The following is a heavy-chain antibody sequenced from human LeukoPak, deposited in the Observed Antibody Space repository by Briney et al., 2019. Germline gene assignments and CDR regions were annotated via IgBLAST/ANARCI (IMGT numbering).Heavy chain of an antibody. CDR2: ISAYNGNT. CDR1: GYTFTSYG. Sequence: SVKVSCKASGYTFTSYGISWVRQAPGQGLEWMGWISAYNGNTNNAQKLQGRVTMTTDTSTSTAYMELRSLRSDDTAVYYCARVPGVPAAEFDYYYYYMDAWGKGTTVTVSS. CDR3: ARVPGVPAAEFDYYYYYMDA. V-gene: IGHV1-18*01. J-gene: IGHJ6*03. D-gene: IGHD2-2*01.